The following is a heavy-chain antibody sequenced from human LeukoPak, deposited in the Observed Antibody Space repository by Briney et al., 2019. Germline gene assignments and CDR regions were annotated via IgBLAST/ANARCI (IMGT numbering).Heavy chain of an antibody. CDR2: IYYSGST. V-gene: IGHV4-39*07. Sequence: SETLSLTCAVSGGSISSSSYYWGWIRQPPGKGLEWIGSIYYSGSTYYNPSLKGRVTISVDTSKNQFSLKLSSVTAADTAVYYCARGIVVVPAALNWFDPWGQGTLVTVSS. J-gene: IGHJ5*02. D-gene: IGHD2-2*01. CDR3: ARGIVVVPAALNWFDP. CDR1: GGSISSSSYY.